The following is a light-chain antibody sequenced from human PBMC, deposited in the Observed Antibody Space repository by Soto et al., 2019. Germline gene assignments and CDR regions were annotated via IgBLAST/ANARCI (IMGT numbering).Light chain of an antibody. CDR2: EVS. CDR3: SSYTSSNTWV. V-gene: IGLV2-14*01. CDR1: SSDVGGYNY. J-gene: IGLJ3*02. Sequence: QSVLTQPASVSGSPGQSITISCTGTSSDVGGYNYVSWYQQHPGKVPRLMIYEVSNRPSGLSNRFSGSKSGNTASLTISGLQAEDEADYYCSSYTSSNTWVXXGXTKLTVL.